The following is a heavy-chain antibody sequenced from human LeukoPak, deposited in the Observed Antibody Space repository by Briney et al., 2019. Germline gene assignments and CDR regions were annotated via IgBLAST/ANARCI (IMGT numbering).Heavy chain of an antibody. J-gene: IGHJ4*02. D-gene: IGHD3-10*01. CDR2: INPSGGST. V-gene: IGHV1-46*01. Sequence: GASEKVSCKASGYTFTSYYMHWVRQAPGQGLEWMGIINPSGGSTSYAQKFQGRVTMTRDTSTSTVYMELSSLRYDDTAVYYCARGLNYGSGSYFYMASTDYWGQGTLVTVSS. CDR3: ARGLNYGSGSYFYMASTDY. CDR1: GYTFTSYY.